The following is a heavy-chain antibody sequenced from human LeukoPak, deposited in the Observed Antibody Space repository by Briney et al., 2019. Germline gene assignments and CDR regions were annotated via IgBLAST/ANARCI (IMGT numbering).Heavy chain of an antibody. CDR3: AKSRMYSGSYPTPYYFDY. CDR2: ISRSGGST. V-gene: IGHV3-23*01. D-gene: IGHD1-26*01. J-gene: IGHJ4*02. CDR1: GFTFSSYA. Sequence: GGSLRLSCAASGFTFSSYAMSWVRQAPGKGLEWVSAISRSGGSTYYADSVKGRFTISRDNSKNTLYLQMNSLRAEDTAVYYCAKSRMYSGSYPTPYYFDYWGQGTLVTVSS.